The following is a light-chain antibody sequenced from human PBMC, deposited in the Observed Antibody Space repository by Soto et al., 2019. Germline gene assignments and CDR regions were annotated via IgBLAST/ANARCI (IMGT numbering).Light chain of an antibody. CDR2: DAS. J-gene: IGKJ4*01. CDR3: QQRSDWPST. Sequence: EIVLTQSPATLSLSPGERATLSCGASQSVSSYLAWYQQKPGQAPRLLIYDASNRATGIPARFSGSGSGTDFTLTISGLEPDDFAVYYCQQRSDWPSTFGGGTKVQIK. V-gene: IGKV3-11*01. CDR1: QSVSSY.